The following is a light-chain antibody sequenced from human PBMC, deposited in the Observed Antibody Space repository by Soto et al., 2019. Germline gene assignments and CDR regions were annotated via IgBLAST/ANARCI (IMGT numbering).Light chain of an antibody. CDR1: QSVSNSY. CDR3: QHYNSYSEA. J-gene: IGKJ1*01. CDR2: DAS. Sequence: IVLTQSPGTLSLSPGERATLSCRASQSVSNSYLAWYQQKPGQAPRLLIYDASSRATGISDRFSGSGSGTDFTLTISSLQPDDFATYYCQHYNSYSEAFGQGTKVELK. V-gene: IGKV3-20*01.